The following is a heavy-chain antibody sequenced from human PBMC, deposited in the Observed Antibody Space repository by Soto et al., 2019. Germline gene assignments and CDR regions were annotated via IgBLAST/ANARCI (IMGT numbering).Heavy chain of an antibody. D-gene: IGHD6-6*01. CDR3: ARHSSSSGLSDPYYYYGMDV. V-gene: IGHV4-39*01. Sequence: PSETLSLTCTVSGGSISSSSYYWGWIRQPPGKGLEWIGSIYYSGSTYYNPSLKSRVTISVDTSKNQFSLKLSSVTAADTAVYYCARHSSSSGLSDPYYYYGMDVWGQGTTVTVSS. CDR2: IYYSGST. CDR1: GGSISSSSYY. J-gene: IGHJ6*02.